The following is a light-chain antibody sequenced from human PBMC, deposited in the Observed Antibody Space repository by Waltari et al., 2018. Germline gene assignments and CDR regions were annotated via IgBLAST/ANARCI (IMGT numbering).Light chain of an antibody. CDR3: QSYDKTLSAWV. J-gene: IGLJ3*02. V-gene: IGLV1-40*01. CDR1: TSNTGAGYD. Sequence: QSVLTQPPSVSGAPGQRVTVSCTGSTSNTGAGYDGQWYQQFPGGAPKLVIYANNTRPSGVPDRFSATKSGSSASLAITGLQAEDEADYYCQSYDKTLSAWVFGGGTRLTVL. CDR2: ANN.